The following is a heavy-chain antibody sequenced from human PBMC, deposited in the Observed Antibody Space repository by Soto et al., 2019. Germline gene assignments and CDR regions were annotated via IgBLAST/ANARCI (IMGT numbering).Heavy chain of an antibody. CDR2: IYNTGST. CDR1: GASISSGY. Sequence: PSETLSLTCTVSGASISSGYWSWVRQPPGKGLEWIAYIYNTGSTNYNPSLKSRVIISLDTSQNQFSLNLSSVTAADTAMYFCARGPPFDPWGQGTQVTVSS. V-gene: IGHV4-59*01. CDR3: ARGPPFDP. J-gene: IGHJ5*02.